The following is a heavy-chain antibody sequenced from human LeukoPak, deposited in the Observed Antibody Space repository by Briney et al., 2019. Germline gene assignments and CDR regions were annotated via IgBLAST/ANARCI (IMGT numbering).Heavy chain of an antibody. V-gene: IGHV3-53*01. CDR3: ARGDDSGYYDYFDY. CDR1: GLTVSSSY. CDR2: LYSGGNT. J-gene: IGHJ4*02. Sequence: GGSLRLSCAASGLTVSSSYMSWVRQAPGKGLEWVSVLYSGGNTYYAASVKGRFTISRDFSKNTVFLHMNSLRAEDTAMYYCARGDDSGYYDYFDYWGQGALVTVSS. D-gene: IGHD3-22*01.